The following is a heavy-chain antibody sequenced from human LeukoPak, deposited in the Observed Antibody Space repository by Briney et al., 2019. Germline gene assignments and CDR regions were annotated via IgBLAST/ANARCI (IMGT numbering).Heavy chain of an antibody. Sequence: SGRSLRLSCAASGFTFSNYAIHWVRQAPGKGLEWVAVISYDGVNKYYADSVEGRFTISRDNSKNTLYLQMNSLSAEDTAVYYCARYHRYIPVVVDATRGGYCDYWGQGTLVTVSS. CDR3: ARYHRYIPVVVDATRGGYCDY. J-gene: IGHJ4*02. CDR1: GFTFSNYA. V-gene: IGHV3-30-3*01. CDR2: ISYDGVNK. D-gene: IGHD2-15*01.